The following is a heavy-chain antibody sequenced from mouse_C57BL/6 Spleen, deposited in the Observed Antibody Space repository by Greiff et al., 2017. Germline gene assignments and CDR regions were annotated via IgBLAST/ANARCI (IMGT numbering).Heavy chain of an antibody. CDR2: ISYDGSN. J-gene: IGHJ4*01. CDR3: ARDPHYYYGSSYGAMDY. Sequence: VQLQQSGPGLVKPSQSLSLTCSVTGYSITSGYYWNWIRQFPGNKLEWMGYISYDGSNNYNPSLKNRISITRDTSKNKFFLKLNSVTTEDTATYYCARDPHYYYGSSYGAMDYWGQGTSVTVSS. V-gene: IGHV3-6*01. D-gene: IGHD1-1*01. CDR1: GYSITSGYY.